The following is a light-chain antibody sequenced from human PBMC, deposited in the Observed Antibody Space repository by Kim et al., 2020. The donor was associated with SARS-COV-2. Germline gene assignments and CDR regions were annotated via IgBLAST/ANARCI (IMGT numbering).Light chain of an antibody. J-gene: IGKJ2*01. V-gene: IGKV1-5*03. Sequence: SAVVGDRVTITCRASQSISSWLAWYQQKPGKAPKLLIYKASSLESGVPSRFSGSGSGTEFSLTISSLQPDDFATYSCQQYSSNPYTFGQGTKLEI. CDR3: QQYSSNPYT. CDR1: QSISSW. CDR2: KAS.